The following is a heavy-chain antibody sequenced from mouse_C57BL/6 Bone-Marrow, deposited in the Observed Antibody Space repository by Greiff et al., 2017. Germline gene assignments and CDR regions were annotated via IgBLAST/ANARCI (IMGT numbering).Heavy chain of an antibody. V-gene: IGHV14-4*01. Sequence: VQLQQSGAELVRPGASVKLSCTASGFNIKDDYMHWVKQRPEQGLEWIGWIDPENGDTEYASKFQGKATITADTSSNTAYLQLSSLTSEDTAVDYCTTHYYGSSCVYFDYWGQGTTLTVSS. CDR2: IDPENGDT. CDR1: GFNIKDDY. D-gene: IGHD1-1*01. J-gene: IGHJ2*01. CDR3: TTHYYGSSCVYFDY.